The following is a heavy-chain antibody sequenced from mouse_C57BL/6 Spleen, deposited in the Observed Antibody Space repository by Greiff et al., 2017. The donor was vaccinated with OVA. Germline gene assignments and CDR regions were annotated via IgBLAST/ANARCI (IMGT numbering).Heavy chain of an antibody. CDR1: GYTFTSYW. V-gene: IGHV1-55*01. J-gene: IGHJ1*03. CDR2: IYPGSGST. CDR3: ARGYRTFDV. Sequence: QVHVKQPGAELVKPGASVKMSCKASGYTFTSYWITWVKQRPGQGLEWIGDIYPGSGSTNYNEKFKSKATLTVDTSSSTAYMQLSSLTSEDSAVYYCARGYRTFDVWGTGTTVTVSS. D-gene: IGHD2-14*01.